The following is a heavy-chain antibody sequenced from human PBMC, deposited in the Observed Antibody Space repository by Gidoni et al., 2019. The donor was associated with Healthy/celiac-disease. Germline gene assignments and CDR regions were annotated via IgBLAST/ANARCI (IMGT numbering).Heavy chain of an antibody. CDR3: AKQLTEYYDFWSGYRGVDYYYYGMDV. J-gene: IGHJ6*02. CDR1: GFTFSSYG. V-gene: IGHV3-30*18. Sequence: QVQLVESGGGVVQPGRSLRLSCAASGFTFSSYGMHWVRQAPGKGLEWVAVISYDGSNKYYADSVKGRFTISRDNSKNTLYLQMNSLRAEDTAVYYCAKQLTEYYDFWSGYRGVDYYYYGMDVWGQGTTVTVSS. D-gene: IGHD3-3*01. CDR2: ISYDGSNK.